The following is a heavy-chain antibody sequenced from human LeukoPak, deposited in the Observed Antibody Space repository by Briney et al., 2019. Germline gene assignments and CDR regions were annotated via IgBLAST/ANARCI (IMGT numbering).Heavy chain of an antibody. CDR2: ISGSGGST. CDR1: GFTFSSYA. D-gene: IGHD3-22*01. J-gene: IGHJ4*02. CDR3: AKVDTMIVVVPGGLDY. Sequence: GGSLRLSCAASGFTFSSYAMSWVRQAPGKGLEWVPAISGSGGSTYYADSVKGRFTISRDNSKNTLYLQMNSLRAEDTAVYYCAKVDTMIVVVPGGLDYWGQGTLVTVSS. V-gene: IGHV3-23*01.